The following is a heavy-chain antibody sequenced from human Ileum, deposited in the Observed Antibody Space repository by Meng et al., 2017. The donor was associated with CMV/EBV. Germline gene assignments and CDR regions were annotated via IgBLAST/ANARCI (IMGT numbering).Heavy chain of an antibody. CDR3: ARDRSIVGATTVVWYYYYGMDV. CDR2: IIPMLGIT. V-gene: IGHV1-69*04. D-gene: IGHD1-26*01. Sequence: SVKVSCKASGGTFNSYTVSWVRQAPGQGLEWMGRIIPMLGITNYSQKFQGRVRITVDKSTSTAYMDLSSLRSEDTAVYYCARDRSIVGATTVVWYYYYGMDVWGQGTTVTVSS. CDR1: GGTFNSYT. J-gene: IGHJ6*02.